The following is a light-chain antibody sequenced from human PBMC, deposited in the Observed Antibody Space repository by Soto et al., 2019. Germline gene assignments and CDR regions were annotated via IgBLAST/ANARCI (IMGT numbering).Light chain of an antibody. CDR2: GAS. CDR1: QSVSTRY. Sequence: ESMLTQSPGTLSLSPGERATLSCRASQSVSTRYLAWYQQKPGQAPRLLIYGASIRATGIPDRFSGSGSGTDFTLTISILEPEDSAVYYCHQFGSSPPAFTFGQGTKLEI. J-gene: IGKJ2*01. CDR3: HQFGSSPPAFT. V-gene: IGKV3-20*01.